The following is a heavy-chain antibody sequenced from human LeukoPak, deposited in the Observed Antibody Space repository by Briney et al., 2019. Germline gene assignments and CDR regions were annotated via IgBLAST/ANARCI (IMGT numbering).Heavy chain of an antibody. CDR2: ISSSSSTI. CDR1: GFTFSSYW. D-gene: IGHD3-16*02. Sequence: GSLRLSCAASGFTFSSYWMSWVRQAPGKGLEWLSYISSSSSTIYYADSVKGRFTISRDNAKNSLYLQMNSLRAEDTAVYYCASRKLRLGELSLYFDYWGQGTLVTVSS. J-gene: IGHJ4*02. CDR3: ASRKLRLGELSLYFDY. V-gene: IGHV3-48*04.